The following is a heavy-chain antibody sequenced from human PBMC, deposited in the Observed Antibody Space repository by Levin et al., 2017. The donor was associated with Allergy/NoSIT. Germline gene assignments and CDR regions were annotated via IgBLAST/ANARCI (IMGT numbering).Heavy chain of an antibody. CDR1: GGSISSYY. CDR3: AREARGYTRGYFDY. D-gene: IGHD5-18*01. CDR2: IYYSGST. J-gene: IGHJ4*02. Sequence: ESLKISCTVSGGSISSYYWSWIRQPPGKGLEWIGYIYYSGSTNYNPSLKSRVTISVDTSKNQFSLKLSSVTAADTAVYYCAREARGYTRGYFDYWGQGTLVTVSS. V-gene: IGHV4-59*01.